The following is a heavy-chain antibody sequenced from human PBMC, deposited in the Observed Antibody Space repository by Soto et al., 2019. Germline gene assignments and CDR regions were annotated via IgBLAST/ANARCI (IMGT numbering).Heavy chain of an antibody. CDR1: GLFFGNYA. D-gene: IGHD3-10*01. J-gene: IGHJ5*01. CDR2: ISGSGVRT. Sequence: PGGSLRISSSGYGLFFGNYAMRWARQAPGKGMEWVSTISGSGVRTYYADSVKGRFTISRDNSRNTLDLQMNNMRVEDTAIYYCEKNHPREEFVRQDNWFDSWGQGP. V-gene: IGHV3-23*01. CDR3: EKNHPREEFVRQDNWFDS.